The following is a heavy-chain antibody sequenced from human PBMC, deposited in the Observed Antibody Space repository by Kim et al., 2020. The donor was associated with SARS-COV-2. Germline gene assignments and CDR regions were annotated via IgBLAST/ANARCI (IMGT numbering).Heavy chain of an antibody. D-gene: IGHD3-10*01. V-gene: IGHV3-23*01. CDR3: AKDHQSLTSGNYVTFDY. J-gene: IGHJ4*02. Sequence: VKGRFTISRDNSKNTLYLRMNGLRADDTAVYYCAKDHQSLTSGNYVTFDYWGQGTLVTVSS.